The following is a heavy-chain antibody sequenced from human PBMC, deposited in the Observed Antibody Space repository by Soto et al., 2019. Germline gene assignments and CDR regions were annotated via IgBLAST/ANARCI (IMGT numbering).Heavy chain of an antibody. Sequence: ASVKVSCKASGGTFSSYAISWVRQATGQGLEWMGWMNPNSGNTGYAQKFQGRVTMTRNTSISTAYMELSSLRSEDTAVYYCAREYSHFWSGYYSHYYCYMDVWGKGTTVTVSS. D-gene: IGHD3-3*01. J-gene: IGHJ6*03. CDR3: AREYSHFWSGYYSHYYCYMDV. CDR1: GGTFSSYA. CDR2: MNPNSGNT. V-gene: IGHV1-8*02.